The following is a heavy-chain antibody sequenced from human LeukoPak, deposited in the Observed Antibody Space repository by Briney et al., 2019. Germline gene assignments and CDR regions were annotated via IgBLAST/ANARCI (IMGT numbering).Heavy chain of an antibody. D-gene: IGHD3-10*01. V-gene: IGHV4-4*02. CDR2: IYHSGST. J-gene: IGHJ4*02. CDR1: GGSISSSNW. Sequence: PSETLSLTCAVSGGSISSSNWWSWVRQPPGKGLEWIGEIYHSGSTNYNPPLKSRVTISVDKSKNQFSLNLSSVTAADTAVYYCARRDINSGDTGYWGQGTLVTVSS. CDR3: ARRDINSGDTGY.